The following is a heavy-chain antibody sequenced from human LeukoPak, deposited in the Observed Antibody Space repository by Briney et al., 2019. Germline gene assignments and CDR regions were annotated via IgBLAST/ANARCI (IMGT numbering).Heavy chain of an antibody. J-gene: IGHJ2*01. Sequence: GASVKVSCKASGGNFSSYVISWVRQAPGQGLEWMGGIIPIFDTTNYAQKFQGRVTITADESTGTAYMELSSLRSEDTAVYYCAKVGLPESPYWFFDLWGRGTLVTV. D-gene: IGHD1-14*01. CDR1: GGNFSSYV. V-gene: IGHV1-69*01. CDR3: AKVGLPESPYWFFDL. CDR2: IIPIFDTT.